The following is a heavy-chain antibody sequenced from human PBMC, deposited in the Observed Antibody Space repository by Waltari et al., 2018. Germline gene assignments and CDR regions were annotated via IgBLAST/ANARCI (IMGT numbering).Heavy chain of an antibody. Sequence: QLQLQESGPGLVKPSETLSLTCTVSGGSISSSSYYWGWIRQPPGKGLEWIGSIYYSGSTYYNPSLKSRVTISVDTSKNQFSLKLSSVTAADTAVYYCARQVMITFGGVIAPLDYWGQGTLVTVSS. CDR1: GGSISSSSYY. CDR2: IYYSGST. J-gene: IGHJ4*02. V-gene: IGHV4-39*01. D-gene: IGHD3-16*02. CDR3: ARQVMITFGGVIAPLDY.